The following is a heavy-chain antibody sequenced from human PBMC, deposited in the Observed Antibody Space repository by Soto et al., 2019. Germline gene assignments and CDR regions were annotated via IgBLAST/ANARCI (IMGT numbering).Heavy chain of an antibody. D-gene: IGHD6-19*01. CDR1: GYSFTSYW. CDR3: ARQKSVAVARTWYYYYGMDV. J-gene: IGHJ6*02. Sequence: PGESLKISCKGSGYSFTSYWIGWVRQMPGKGLEWMGIIYPGDSDTRYSPSFQGQVTISADKSISTAYLQWSSLKASDTAMYYCARQKSVAVARTWYYYYGMDVWGQGNTVTVSS. CDR2: IYPGDSDT. V-gene: IGHV5-51*01.